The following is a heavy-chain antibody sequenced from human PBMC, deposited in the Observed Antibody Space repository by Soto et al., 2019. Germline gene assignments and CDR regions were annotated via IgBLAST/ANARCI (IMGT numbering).Heavy chain of an antibody. V-gene: IGHV3-7*01. J-gene: IGHJ4*02. Sequence: GGSLRLSCAASGFTFSSYWMSWVRQAPGKGLEWVANIKQDGSEKYYVDSVKGRFTISRDNAKNSLYLQMNSLRAEDTAVYYCARDLVELVWFGESTIWGRGYWGQGTLVTVSS. CDR2: IKQDGSEK. D-gene: IGHD3-10*01. CDR1: GFTFSSYW. CDR3: ARDLVELVWFGESTIWGRGY.